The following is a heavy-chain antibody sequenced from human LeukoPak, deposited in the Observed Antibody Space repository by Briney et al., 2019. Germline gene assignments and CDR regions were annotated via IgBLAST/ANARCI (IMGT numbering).Heavy chain of an antibody. V-gene: IGHV3-9*01. CDR1: GFTFDDYA. J-gene: IGHJ3*02. CDR2: ISWNSGSI. D-gene: IGHD3/OR15-3a*01. CDR3: AKATRLDLEDAFDI. Sequence: GGSLRLSCAASGFTFDDYAMHWVRQAAGKGLEWVSGISWNSGSIGYADSVKGRFTISRDNAKNSLYLQMNSLRAEDTALYYCAKATRLDLEDAFDIWGQGTMVNVSS.